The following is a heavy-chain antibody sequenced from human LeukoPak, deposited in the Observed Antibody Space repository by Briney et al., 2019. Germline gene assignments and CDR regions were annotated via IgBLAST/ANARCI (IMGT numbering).Heavy chain of an antibody. J-gene: IGHJ4*02. Sequence: GASVKVSCKASGYTFTSYSISWVRQAPGQGLEWMGWISGYNGNTNYAQKLQGRVTMTTDTSTSTAYMELRSLRSDDTAVYYCARDPGEVIVATTFDYWGQGTLVTVSS. CDR1: GYTFTSYS. CDR2: ISGYNGNT. D-gene: IGHD5-12*01. V-gene: IGHV1-18*01. CDR3: ARDPGEVIVATTFDY.